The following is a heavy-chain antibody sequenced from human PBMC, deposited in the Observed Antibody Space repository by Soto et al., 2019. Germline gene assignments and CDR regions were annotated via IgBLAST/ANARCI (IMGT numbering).Heavy chain of an antibody. D-gene: IGHD6-6*01. V-gene: IGHV4-31*01. J-gene: IGHJ6*02. CDR1: GGSISSGGYY. CDR3: AGAYDPSSVAARLHYYYYGMDF. Sequence: QVQLQESGPGLVKPSQTLSLTCTVSGGSISSGGYYWSWIRQHPGKGLEWIGYIYYSGSTYYNPSHKSQDTISVDTSNTQFSLKFSSLTAAHTAVYYCAGAYDPSSVAARLHYYYYGMDFWGQGTTVTVSS. CDR2: IYYSGST.